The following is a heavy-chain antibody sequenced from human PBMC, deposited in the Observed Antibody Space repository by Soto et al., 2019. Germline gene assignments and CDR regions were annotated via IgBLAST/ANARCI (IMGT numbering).Heavy chain of an antibody. CDR1: GFTFSIYG. V-gene: IGHV3-30*18. CDR2: ISYDGSNK. D-gene: IGHD4-17*01. CDR3: AKDPVTTPSNEYYLDS. J-gene: IGHJ4*02. Sequence: GGSLRLSCAASGFTFSIYGMHWVRQAPGKGLEWVAGISYDGSNKYYADSVKGRFTISRDNSKNTLYLQMSSLRAEDTSVYYCAKDPVTTPSNEYYLDSGGQGNLVIGSS.